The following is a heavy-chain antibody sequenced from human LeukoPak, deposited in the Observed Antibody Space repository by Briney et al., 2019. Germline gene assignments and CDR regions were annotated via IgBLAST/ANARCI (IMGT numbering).Heavy chain of an antibody. CDR1: GYSFSNFW. J-gene: IGHJ4*02. Sequence: GESLKISCKGSGYSFSNFWIVWVRQMPGKGLEWLGIISPGDSDTRYNPSFQGQVTISADKSISTAYLHWSSLKASDTAMYYCARHSRGSATYGSRHRVFDYWGQGTLVTVSS. CDR2: ISPGDSDT. V-gene: IGHV5-51*01. CDR3: ARHSRGSATYGSRHRVFDY. D-gene: IGHD3-10*01.